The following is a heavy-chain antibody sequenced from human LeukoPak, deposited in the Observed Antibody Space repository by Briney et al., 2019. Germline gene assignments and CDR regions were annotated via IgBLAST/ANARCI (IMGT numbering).Heavy chain of an antibody. Sequence: ASVKVSCKASGYTFTSYYMHWVRQAPGQGLEWMGIINPSGGSTSYAQKFQGRVTMNRDTSTSTVYMELSSLRSEDTAVYYCARGANYCTNGVCSLFYWGQGTLVTVSS. CDR2: INPSGGST. D-gene: IGHD2-8*01. CDR3: ARGANYCTNGVCSLFY. CDR1: GYTFTSYY. V-gene: IGHV1-46*01. J-gene: IGHJ4*02.